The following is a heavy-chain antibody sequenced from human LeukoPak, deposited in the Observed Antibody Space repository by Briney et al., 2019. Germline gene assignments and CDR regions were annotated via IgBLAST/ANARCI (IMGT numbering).Heavy chain of an antibody. J-gene: IGHJ4*02. D-gene: IGHD6-13*01. CDR3: ARLPWGIAAAGTVDY. CDR2: IYYSGST. Sequence: PSETLSLTCTVSGGSISSSSYYWGWIRQPPGKGLEWIGSIYYSGSTYYNPSLKSRVTISVDTSKNQLSLKLSSVTAADTAVYYCARLPWGIAAAGTVDYWGQGTLVTVSS. CDR1: GGSISSSSYY. V-gene: IGHV4-39*01.